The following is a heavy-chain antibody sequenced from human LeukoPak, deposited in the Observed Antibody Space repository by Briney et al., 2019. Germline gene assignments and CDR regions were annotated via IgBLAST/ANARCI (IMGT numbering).Heavy chain of an antibody. CDR3: ARDASRGFDN. Sequence: GGSLRLSRAPSGFTFSRYWMTWLRQAPGKGLEWVASIKDDGRQKYYVDSVKGRFTVSRDNAKDSVYLQMNSLRAEDTALYYCARDASRGFDNWGQGTLVTVSS. J-gene: IGHJ4*02. V-gene: IGHV3-7*01. CDR2: IKDDGRQK. CDR1: GFTFSRYW. D-gene: IGHD2-2*01.